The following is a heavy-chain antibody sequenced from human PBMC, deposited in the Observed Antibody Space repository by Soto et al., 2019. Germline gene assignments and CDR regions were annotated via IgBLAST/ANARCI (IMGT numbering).Heavy chain of an antibody. CDR3: AKARSGWYHDY. CDR2: ISYDGSNK. D-gene: IGHD6-19*01. CDR1: GFTFSSYG. Sequence: QVQLVESGGGVVQPGRSLRLSCAASGFTFSSYGMHCVRQAPGKGLEWVAVISYDGSNKYYADSVKGRFTISRDNSKNTLDLQINSPRAEDTAVYSCAKARSGWYHDYWGQGTLVTVSS. J-gene: IGHJ4*02. V-gene: IGHV3-30*18.